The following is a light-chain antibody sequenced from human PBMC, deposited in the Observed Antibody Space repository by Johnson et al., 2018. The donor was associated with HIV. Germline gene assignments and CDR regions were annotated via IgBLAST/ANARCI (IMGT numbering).Light chain of an antibody. J-gene: IGLJ1*01. V-gene: IGLV1-51*02. CDR2: ENN. CDR3: GTLDTSLSAYV. CDR1: SSNIGTNY. Sequence: SVLTQPPSVSAAPGQKVTISCSGSSSNIGTNYVSWYQQLPGTAPKLLMFENNQRPSGIPDRFSGSKSGTSATLGITGLQTGDEADYYCGTLDTSLSAYVFGTGTKVTVL.